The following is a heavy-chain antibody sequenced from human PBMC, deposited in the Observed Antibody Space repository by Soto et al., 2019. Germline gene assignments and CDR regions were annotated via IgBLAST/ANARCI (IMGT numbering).Heavy chain of an antibody. V-gene: IGHV3-30*18. D-gene: IGHD3-3*01. CDR2: ISYDGSNK. Sequence: GGSVRLSCAASGFTFSSYGMHWVRQAPGKGLEWVAVISYDGSNKYYADSVKGRFTISRDNSKNTLYLQMNSLRAEDTAVYYCAKDLKTVTIFGVVIRPNYYYYGMDVWGQGTTVTVSS. CDR1: GFTFSSYG. J-gene: IGHJ6*02. CDR3: AKDLKTVTIFGVVIRPNYYYYGMDV.